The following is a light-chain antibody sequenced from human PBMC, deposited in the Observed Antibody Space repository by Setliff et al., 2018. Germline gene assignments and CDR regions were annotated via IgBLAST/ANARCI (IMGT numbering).Light chain of an antibody. CDR1: LGSVSTANY. CDR2: RTN. CDR3: LLSMGSGISV. Sequence: QPVVTQEPSCSVSPGGTVTLTCALSLGSVSTANYPSWYQQTPGQAPRRLIYRTNSRRSGVPALFSGSILGNKAALTLTGAQAEDESAYYCLLSMGSGISVFGTGTKVTVL. V-gene: IGLV8-61*01. J-gene: IGLJ1*01.